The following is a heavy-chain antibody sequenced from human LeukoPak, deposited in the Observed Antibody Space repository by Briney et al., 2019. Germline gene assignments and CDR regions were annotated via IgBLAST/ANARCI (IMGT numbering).Heavy chain of an antibody. Sequence: ASVKVSCKASGYTFTDYYMHWVRQAPGQGLEWMGWINPDSGVTNYPQKFQGRVTMTRDTSSSTAYMELIRLRSDDTAAYYCARNGTFDIWGQGTMATVSS. CDR2: INPDSGVT. CDR3: ARNGTFDI. V-gene: IGHV1-2*02. D-gene: IGHD2-8*01. CDR1: GYTFTDYY. J-gene: IGHJ3*02.